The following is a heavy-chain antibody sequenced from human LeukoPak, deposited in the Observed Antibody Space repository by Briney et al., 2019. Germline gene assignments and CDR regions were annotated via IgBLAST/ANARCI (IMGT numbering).Heavy chain of an antibody. CDR2: ISYTGNT. D-gene: IGHD6-19*01. CDR1: GGSVSSSTYY. CDR3: AALIAVAGREDY. V-gene: IGHV4-39*07. Sequence: SETLSLTCTVSGGSVSSSTYYWAWFRQPPGKGLDWIATISYTGNTYYSQSLNGRVSSSLDTSKNQLSLKLTSVTAADTAVYYCAALIAVAGREDYWGQGTLVTVSS. J-gene: IGHJ4*02.